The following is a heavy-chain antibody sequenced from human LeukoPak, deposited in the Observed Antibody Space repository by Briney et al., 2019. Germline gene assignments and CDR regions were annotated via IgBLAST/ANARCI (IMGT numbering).Heavy chain of an antibody. CDR3: ASHYDIDY. D-gene: IGHD3-9*01. J-gene: IGHJ4*02. CDR2: ISSGRSCI. CDR1: GLTFSTYT. V-gene: IGHV3-21*06. Sequence: GGSLRLSCAASGLTFSTYTMNWVRQAPGKGLEWVSSISSGRSCIYYADSMKGRFTISRDNAKNSLYLQMNSLKAEDTAVYFCASHYDIDYWGQGTLVTVSS.